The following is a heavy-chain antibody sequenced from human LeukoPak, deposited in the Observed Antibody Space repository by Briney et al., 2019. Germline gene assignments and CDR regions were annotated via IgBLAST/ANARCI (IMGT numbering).Heavy chain of an antibody. Sequence: SETLSLTRAVYGGSFSGYYWSWIRQPPGKGLEWIGEINHSGSTNYNPSLKSRVTISVDTSKNQFSLKLSSVTAADTAVYYCARVRRYCSSTSCYRWYFDLWGRGTLVTVSS. J-gene: IGHJ2*01. CDR1: GGSFSGYY. V-gene: IGHV4-34*01. D-gene: IGHD2-2*01. CDR3: ARVRRYCSSTSCYRWYFDL. CDR2: INHSGST.